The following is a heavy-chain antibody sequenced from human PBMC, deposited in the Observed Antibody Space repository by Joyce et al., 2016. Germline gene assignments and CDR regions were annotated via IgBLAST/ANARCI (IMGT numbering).Heavy chain of an antibody. V-gene: IGHV1-69*06. CDR3: VRVRQSGNINDY. CDR1: GGTRSGYA. CDR2: STPIFATA. J-gene: IGHJ4*02. Sequence: QMQLVQSGAEVKKPGSSVKVSCRAFGGTRSGYAISWVRQAPGQGLEWMGGSTPIFATAKYAQKFQTRLTITADKSTNTAYMELSSLRSEDTAIYYCVRVRQSGNINDYWGQGTQVTVSS.